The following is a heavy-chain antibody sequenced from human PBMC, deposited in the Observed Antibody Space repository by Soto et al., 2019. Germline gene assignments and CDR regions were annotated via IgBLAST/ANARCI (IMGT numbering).Heavy chain of an antibody. V-gene: IGHV1-58*01. CDR2: IVVGSGNT. Sequence: SVKVSCKASGFTFTSSAVQWVRQARGQRLEWIGWIVVGSGNTNYAQKFQERVTITRDMSTSTAYMELSSLRSGDTAVYYCAALTTVVTQGAFDIWGQGTMVTVSS. J-gene: IGHJ3*02. D-gene: IGHD4-17*01. CDR1: GFTFTSSA. CDR3: AALTTVVTQGAFDI.